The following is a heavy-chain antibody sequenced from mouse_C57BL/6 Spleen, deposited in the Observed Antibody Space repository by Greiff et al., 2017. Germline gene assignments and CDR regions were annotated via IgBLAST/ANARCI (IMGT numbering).Heavy chain of an antibody. V-gene: IGHV5-6*01. J-gene: IGHJ2*01. Sequence: DVQLVESGGDLVKPGGSLKLSCAASGFTFSSYGMSWVRQTPDKRLEWVATISSGGSYTYYPDSVKGRFTISRDNAKNTLYLQMSSLKSEDTAMYYCARLTNYFDYWGQGTTLTVSS. CDR2: ISSGGSYT. CDR1: GFTFSSYG. CDR3: ARLTNYFDY.